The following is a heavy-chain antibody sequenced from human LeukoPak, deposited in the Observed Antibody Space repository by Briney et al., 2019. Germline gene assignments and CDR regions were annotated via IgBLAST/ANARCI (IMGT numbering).Heavy chain of an antibody. CDR2: ISGSGGST. CDR1: GFTFSSYA. J-gene: IGHJ4*02. Sequence: GSLRLSCAASGFTFSSYAMSWVRQAPGKGLEWVSAISGSGGSTYYADSVKGRFTISRDNSKNTLYLQMNSLRAEDTAVYYCASGYDYVWGSYRPFDYWGQGTLVTVSS. V-gene: IGHV3-23*01. D-gene: IGHD3-16*02. CDR3: ASGYDYVWGSYRPFDY.